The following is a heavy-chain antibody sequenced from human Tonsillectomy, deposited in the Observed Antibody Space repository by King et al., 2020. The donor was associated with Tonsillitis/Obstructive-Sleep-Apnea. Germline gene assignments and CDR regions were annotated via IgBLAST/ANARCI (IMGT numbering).Heavy chain of an antibody. Sequence: QLQESGPGLVKPSETLSLTCTVSGGSISSSDYYWGWIRQPPGKGLEWIGTIYYSGSTCSNPSLKSRVTISVDTSKNQFSLQLSSVTAADTAIYYCARHGCGGDSYSGEDYYYYMDVWGKGTTVTVSS. J-gene: IGHJ6*03. CDR3: ARHGCGGDSYSGEDYYYYMDV. CDR2: IYYSGST. V-gene: IGHV4-39*01. CDR1: GGSISSSDYY. D-gene: IGHD2-21*01.